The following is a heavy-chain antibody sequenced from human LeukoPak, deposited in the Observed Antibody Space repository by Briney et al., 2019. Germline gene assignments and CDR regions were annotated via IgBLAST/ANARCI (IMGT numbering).Heavy chain of an antibody. J-gene: IGHJ6*02. CDR2: IYYSGST. V-gene: IGHV4-30-4*01. CDR1: GGSISSGDYY. D-gene: IGHD2-2*01. Sequence: PSETLFLTCTVSGGSISSGDYYWSWIRQPPGKGLEWIGYIYYSGSTYYNPSLKSRVTISVDTSKNQFPLKLSSVTAADTAVYYCARGVVVVPAVYYYGMDVWGQGTTVTVSS. CDR3: ARGVVVVPAVYYYGMDV.